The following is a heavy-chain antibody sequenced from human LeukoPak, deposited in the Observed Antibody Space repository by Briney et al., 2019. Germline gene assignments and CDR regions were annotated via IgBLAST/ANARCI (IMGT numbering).Heavy chain of an antibody. CDR1: GGSFSGYY. V-gene: IGHV4-34*01. CDR2: INHSGST. J-gene: IGHJ4*02. D-gene: IGHD3-10*01. CDR3: ASLGPGTRYYFDY. Sequence: SETLSLTCAVYGGSFSGYYWSWIRQPPGKGLEWIGEINHSGSTNYNPSLKSRVTISVDTSKNQFSLKLSSVTAADTAVYYCASLGPGTRYYFDYWGQGTLVTVSS.